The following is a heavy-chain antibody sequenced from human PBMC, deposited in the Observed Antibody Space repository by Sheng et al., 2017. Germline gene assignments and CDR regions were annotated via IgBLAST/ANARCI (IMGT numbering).Heavy chain of an antibody. CDR1: GYTFTSYG. CDR3: ARDITDIVVVPAAMTY. CDR2: ISAYNGNT. V-gene: IGHV1-18*01. D-gene: IGHD2-2*01. J-gene: IGHJ4*02. Sequence: GPEVKKPGASVKVSCKASGYTFTSYGISWVRQAPGQGLEWMGWISAYNGNTNYAQKLQGRVTMTTDTSTSTAYMELRSLRSDDTAVYYCARDITDIVVVPAAMTYWGQGTLVTVSS.